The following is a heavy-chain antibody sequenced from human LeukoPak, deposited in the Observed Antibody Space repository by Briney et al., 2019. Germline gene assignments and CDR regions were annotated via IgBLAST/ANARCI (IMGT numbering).Heavy chain of an antibody. J-gene: IGHJ4*02. CDR3: ARVGYSSSWYARVWDY. V-gene: IGHV4-34*01. CDR2: INHSGST. CDR1: GGSFSGYY. D-gene: IGHD6-13*01. Sequence: SETLSLTCAVYGGSFSGYYWSWIRQPPGKGLEWIGEINHSGSTNYNPSLKSRVTISVDTSKNQFSLKLSSVTAADTAVYYCARVGYSSSWYARVWDYWGQGTLVTVSS.